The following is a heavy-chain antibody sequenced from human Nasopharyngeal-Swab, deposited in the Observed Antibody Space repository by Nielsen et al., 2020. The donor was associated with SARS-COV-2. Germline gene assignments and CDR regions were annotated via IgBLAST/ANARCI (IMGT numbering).Heavy chain of an antibody. V-gene: IGHV5-10-1*01. CDR3: ARGVLTSVSYYYYGMDV. J-gene: IGHJ6*02. Sequence: VRQMPGKGLEWMGRIDPSDSYTNYSPSFQGHVTISADKSISTAYLQWSSLKASDTAMYYCARGVLTSVSYYYYGMDVWGQGTTVTASS. CDR2: IDPSDSYT. D-gene: IGHD2-8*01.